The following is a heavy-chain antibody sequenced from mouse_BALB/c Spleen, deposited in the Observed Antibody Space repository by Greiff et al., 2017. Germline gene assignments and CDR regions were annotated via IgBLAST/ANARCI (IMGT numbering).Heavy chain of an antibody. V-gene: IGHV14-1*02. CDR3: ARSTMITTGYYLDD. Sequence: VQLQQSGAELVRPGALVKLSCKASGFNIKDYYMHWVKQRPEQGLEWIGWIDPENGNTIYDPKFQGKASITADTSSNTAYLQLSSLTSEDTAVYYCARSTMITTGYYLDDWGQGTTLTVSS. D-gene: IGHD2-4*01. CDR2: IDPENGNT. CDR1: GFNIKDYY. J-gene: IGHJ2*01.